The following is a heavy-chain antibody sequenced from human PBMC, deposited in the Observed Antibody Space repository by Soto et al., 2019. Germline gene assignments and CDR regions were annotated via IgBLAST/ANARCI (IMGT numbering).Heavy chain of an antibody. CDR2: ICYDGSNK. D-gene: IGHD4-17*01. J-gene: IGHJ6*03. CDR3: ERSDYGDYVNGNYYYMDV. Sequence: GGSLRLSCAASGFTFSSYGMHWVRQAPGKGLEWVAYICYDGSNKYYADSVKGRFTISRDNSKNTLYLQMNSLRAEDTAMYYCERSDYGDYVNGNYYYMDVWGKGTTVTVSS. V-gene: IGHV3-33*01. CDR1: GFTFSSYG.